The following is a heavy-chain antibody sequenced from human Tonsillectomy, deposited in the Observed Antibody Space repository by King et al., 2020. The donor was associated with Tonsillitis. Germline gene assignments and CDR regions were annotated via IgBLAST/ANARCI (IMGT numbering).Heavy chain of an antibody. V-gene: IGHV1-2*02. Sequence: QLVQSGAALRKPGASVTVSCRTSGDTFTGHFVHWVRQAPGQGLEWMGWINPNRGDTNYAPKSVGRVTLSGAGSGTTAYMGLSSLRPDDTAVYYCATNAIATDTSAYRDFRHWGQGTLVTVSS. CDR2: INPNRGDT. CDR3: ATNAIATDTSAYRDFRH. D-gene: IGHD3-22*01. J-gene: IGHJ1*01. CDR1: GDTFTGHF.